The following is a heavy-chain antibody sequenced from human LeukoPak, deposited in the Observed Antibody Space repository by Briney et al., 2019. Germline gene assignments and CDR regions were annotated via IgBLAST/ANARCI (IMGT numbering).Heavy chain of an antibody. CDR1: GFTFSSYA. V-gene: IGHV3-30-3*01. J-gene: IGHJ4*02. CDR3: ARGLDY. Sequence: KAGGSLRLSCAASGFTFSSYAMHWVRQAPGKGLEWVAVISYDGSNKYYADSVKGRFTISRDNSKNTLYLQMNSLRAEDTAVYYCARGLDYWGQGTPVTVSS. CDR2: ISYDGSNK.